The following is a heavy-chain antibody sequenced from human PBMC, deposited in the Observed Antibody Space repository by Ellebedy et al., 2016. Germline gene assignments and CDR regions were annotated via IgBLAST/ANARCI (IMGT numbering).Heavy chain of an antibody. CDR3: AKHVDTAMVEIDY. CDR1: GFTFSSYA. D-gene: IGHD5-18*01. V-gene: IGHV3-23*01. CDR2: ISGSGGST. J-gene: IGHJ4*02. Sequence: GESLKISCAASGFTFSSYAMSWVRQAPGKGLEWVSAISGSGGSTYYADSVKGRFTISRDNSKNTLYLQMNSLRAEDTAVYYCAKHVDTAMVEIDYWGQGTLVTVSS.